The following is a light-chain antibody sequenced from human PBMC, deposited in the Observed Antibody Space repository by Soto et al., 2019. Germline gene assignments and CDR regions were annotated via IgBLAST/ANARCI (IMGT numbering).Light chain of an antibody. J-gene: IGLJ3*02. V-gene: IGLV6-57*04. Sequence: NFMLAQPHSVSESPGKTVNISCTRSGGSIASNFVQWYQQRPGSAPNTVIFEDDQRATGVPARFSGSIDRSSNSASLTISGLKAEDEADYYCQSNDGSNHWMFGGGTKLTVL. CDR2: EDD. CDR1: GGSIASNF. CDR3: QSNDGSNHWM.